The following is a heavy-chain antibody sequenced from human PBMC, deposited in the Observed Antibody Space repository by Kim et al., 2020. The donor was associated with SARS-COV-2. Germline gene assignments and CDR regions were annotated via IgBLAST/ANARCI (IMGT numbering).Heavy chain of an antibody. Sequence: SETLSLTCAVYGGSFSGYYWSWIRQPPGKGLERIGEINHSGSTNYNPSLKSRVTISVDTSKNQFSLKLSSVTAADTAVYYCARGRGTIYYWGQGTLVTVS. CDR3: ARGRGTIYY. J-gene: IGHJ4*02. D-gene: IGHD3-10*01. V-gene: IGHV4-34*01. CDR2: INHSGST. CDR1: GGSFSGYY.